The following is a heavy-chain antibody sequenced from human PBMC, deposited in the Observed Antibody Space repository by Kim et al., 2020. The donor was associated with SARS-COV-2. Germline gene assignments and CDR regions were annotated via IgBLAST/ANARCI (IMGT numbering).Heavy chain of an antibody. CDR2: IKQDGIDK. V-gene: IGHV3-7*01. Sequence: GGSLRLSCAASGFTFSNYWMSWVRRAPGQGPEWVANIKQDGIDKYYVDSVEGRFTISRDNAKNSLYLQLNSLRAEDTAVYYCARATFTGGWYPDYFDYWGQGTLVAVSS. CDR3: ARATFTGGWYPDYFDY. CDR1: GFTFSNYW. D-gene: IGHD6-19*01. J-gene: IGHJ4*02.